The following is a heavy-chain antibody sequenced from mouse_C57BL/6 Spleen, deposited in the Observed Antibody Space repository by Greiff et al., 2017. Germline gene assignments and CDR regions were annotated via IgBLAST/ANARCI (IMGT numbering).Heavy chain of an antibody. CDR3: ASTVVAEDYFDY. V-gene: IGHV14-3*01. CDR2: IDPANGNT. J-gene: IGHJ2*01. CDR1: GFNIKNTY. D-gene: IGHD1-1*01. Sequence: EVQLVESVAELVRPGASVKLSCTASGFNIKNTYMHWVKQRPEQGLEWIGRIDPANGNTKYAPKFQGKATITADTSSNTAYLQLSSLTSEDTAIYYCASTVVAEDYFDYWGQGTTLTVSS.